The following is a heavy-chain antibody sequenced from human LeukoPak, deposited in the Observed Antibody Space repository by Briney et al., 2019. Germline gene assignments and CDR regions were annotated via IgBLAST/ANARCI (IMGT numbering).Heavy chain of an antibody. V-gene: IGHV3-21*01. CDR3: ARDRSTDILTGYYMVL. J-gene: IGHJ4*02. CDR1: GFTFSSYS. D-gene: IGHD3-9*01. CDR2: ISSSSSYI. Sequence: GGSLRLSCAASGFTFSSYSMNWVRQAPGKGLEWVSSISSSSSYIYYADSVKGRFTISRDNAKNSLYLQMNSLRAEDTAVYYCARDRSTDILTGYYMVLWGQGTLVTVSS.